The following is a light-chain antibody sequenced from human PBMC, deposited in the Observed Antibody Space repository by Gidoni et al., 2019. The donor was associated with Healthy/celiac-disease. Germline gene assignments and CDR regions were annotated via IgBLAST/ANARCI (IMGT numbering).Light chain of an antibody. Sequence: DIQMTQSPSSLSASVGDRVTITCRASQSISSYLNWYQQKPGKAPKLLIYAASSLQSGVPSRFRGSGSGTDFTLTLSSPQPEDFATYYCQQSYSTPPTFGPXTKVDIK. V-gene: IGKV1-39*01. CDR3: QQSYSTPPT. CDR1: QSISSY. CDR2: AAS. J-gene: IGKJ3*01.